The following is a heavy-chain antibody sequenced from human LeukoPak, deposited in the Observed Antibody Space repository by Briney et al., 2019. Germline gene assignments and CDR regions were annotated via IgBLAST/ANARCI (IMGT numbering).Heavy chain of an antibody. CDR3: ARRHVLRFLV. D-gene: IGHD3-3*01. CDR1: GGSISSYY. V-gene: IGHV4-59*12. J-gene: IGHJ4*02. CDR2: IYYSGST. Sequence: SETLSLTCTVSGGSISSYYWSWIRQPPGKGLEWIGYIYYSGSTNYNPSLKSRVTISVDTSKNQFSLKLSSVTAADTAVYYCARRHVLRFLVWGQGTLVTVSS.